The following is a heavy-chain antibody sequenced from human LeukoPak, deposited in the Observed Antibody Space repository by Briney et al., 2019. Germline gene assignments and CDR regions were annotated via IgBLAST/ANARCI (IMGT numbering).Heavy chain of an antibody. CDR1: GGSISSGDYY. Sequence: PSQTLSLTCTVSGGSISSGDYYWSWIRQPPGKGLEWIGYIYYSGSTYYNPSLKSRVTISVDTSKNQFSLRLSSVTAADTAVYYCASIPKSGYFQHWGQGTLVTVSS. J-gene: IGHJ1*01. V-gene: IGHV4-30-4*08. CDR2: IYYSGST. CDR3: ASIPKSGYFQH. D-gene: IGHD2-2*02.